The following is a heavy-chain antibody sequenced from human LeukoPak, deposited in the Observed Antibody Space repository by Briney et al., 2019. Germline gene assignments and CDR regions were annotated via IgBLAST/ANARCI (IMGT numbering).Heavy chain of an antibody. CDR2: ISNTGST. Sequence: SETLSLTCTVSSASITTHYWSWIRQPPGKGLEWIGRISNTGSTNYNPSLKSRLTISVEASKNQMLLKLRPVTVADTAAYYCRREIEMATQFDYWGRGTLVTVSS. V-gene: IGHV4-4*07. D-gene: IGHD5-24*01. J-gene: IGHJ4*02. CDR1: SASITTHY. CDR3: RREIEMATQFDY.